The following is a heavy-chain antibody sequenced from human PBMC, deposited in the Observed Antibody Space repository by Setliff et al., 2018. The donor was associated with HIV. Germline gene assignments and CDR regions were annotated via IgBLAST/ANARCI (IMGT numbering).Heavy chain of an antibody. D-gene: IGHD3-16*01. CDR2: ISSSGATI. CDR1: GFTFSASY. V-gene: IGHV3-11*04. J-gene: IGHJ5*02. Sequence: PGESLTISCAASGFTFSASYMTWIRQAPGKGLEWVAHISSSGATIYYVDSVKGRFTISRGNAANSLYLQMNSLRVEDTAIYFCARYFYASSSSAIDAWGQGMPVTVSS. CDR3: ARYFYASSSSAIDA.